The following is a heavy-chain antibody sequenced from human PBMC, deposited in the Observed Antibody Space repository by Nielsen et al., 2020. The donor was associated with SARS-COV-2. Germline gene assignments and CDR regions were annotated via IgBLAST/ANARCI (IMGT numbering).Heavy chain of an antibody. CDR3: AKGTGN. CDR2: IRGTDNDT. V-gene: IGHV3-23*01. Sequence: GESLKISCEGSGFTSTTFAMNWARQAPGKGLEWVSGIRGTDNDTYYADSVKGRFTISRDNSKNTLYLQMDSLRVHDTAVYYCAKGTGNWGQGIQVTVSS. CDR1: GFTSTTFA. D-gene: IGHD3-10*01. J-gene: IGHJ4*02.